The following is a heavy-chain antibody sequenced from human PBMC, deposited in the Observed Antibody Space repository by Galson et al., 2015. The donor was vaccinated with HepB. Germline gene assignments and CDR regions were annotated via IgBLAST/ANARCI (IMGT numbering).Heavy chain of an antibody. V-gene: IGHV3-9*01. CDR1: GFTFDDYA. CDR3: AREIGYDILTGQIDY. J-gene: IGHJ4*02. CDR2: ISWNSGRI. Sequence: SLRLSCAVPGFTFDDYAMHWVRQAPGKGLEWVSGISWNSGRIVYADSVKGRFTISRDNAKNSLYLQMNSLRAEDTALYYCAREIGYDILTGQIDYWGQGTLVTVSS. D-gene: IGHD3-9*01.